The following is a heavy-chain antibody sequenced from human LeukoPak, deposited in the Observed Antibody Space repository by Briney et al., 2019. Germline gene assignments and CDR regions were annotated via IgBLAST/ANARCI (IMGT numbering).Heavy chain of an antibody. V-gene: IGHV4-59*08. CDR3: ALPHGTGFDP. J-gene: IGHJ5*02. Sequence: SETLSLTCSVSGGSISSYYWSWIRQPPGKGLEWIGYIYYSGSTNYNPSLKSRVTISVDTSKNQFSLKLSSVTAADTAVYYCALPHGTGFDPWGQGTLVTVSS. CDR2: IYYSGST. CDR1: GGSISSYY.